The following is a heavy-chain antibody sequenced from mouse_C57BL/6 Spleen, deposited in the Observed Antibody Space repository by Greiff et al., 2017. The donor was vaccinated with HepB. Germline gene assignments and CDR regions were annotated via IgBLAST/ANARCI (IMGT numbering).Heavy chain of an antibody. CDR2: INPSTGGT. D-gene: IGHD1-1*01. Sequence: DVKLQESGPELVKPGASVKISCKASGYSFTGYYMNWVKQSPEKSLEWIGEINPSTGGTTYNQKFKAKATLTVDKSSSTAYMQLKSLTSEDSAVYYCARSEYYGSHCYAMDYWGQGTSVTVSS. CDR1: GYSFTGYY. J-gene: IGHJ4*01. V-gene: IGHV1-42*01. CDR3: ARSEYYGSHCYAMDY.